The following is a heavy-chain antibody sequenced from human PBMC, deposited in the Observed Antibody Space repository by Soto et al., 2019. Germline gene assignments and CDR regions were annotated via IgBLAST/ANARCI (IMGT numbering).Heavy chain of an antibody. CDR2: MNPNSGNT. J-gene: IGHJ5*02. CDR3: ARERSAAGTGWFDP. CDR1: GYTFTSYD. D-gene: IGHD6-13*01. V-gene: IGHV1-8*01. Sequence: QVQLVQSGAEVKKPGASVKVSCKASGYTFTSYDINWVRQATGQGLEWMGWMNPNSGNTGYAQKFQGRVTMAGNTSKSTAYLELSSLRSEDTAVYYCARERSAAGTGWFDPWGQGTLVTVSS.